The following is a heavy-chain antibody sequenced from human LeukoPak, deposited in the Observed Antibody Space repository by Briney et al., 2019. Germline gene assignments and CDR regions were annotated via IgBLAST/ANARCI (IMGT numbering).Heavy chain of an antibody. CDR3: ARDAACSGGSCYIDY. D-gene: IGHD2-15*01. CDR2: ISSSSSYI. V-gene: IGHV3-21*01. CDR1: GFTFSSYS. Sequence: GGSLRLSCAASGFTFSSYSMNWVRQAPGKGLEWVSSISSSSSYIYYADSVKGRFTISRDNAKNSLYLQMNSLRAEDTAVYYCARDAACSGGSCYIDYWGQGTLVTVSS. J-gene: IGHJ4*02.